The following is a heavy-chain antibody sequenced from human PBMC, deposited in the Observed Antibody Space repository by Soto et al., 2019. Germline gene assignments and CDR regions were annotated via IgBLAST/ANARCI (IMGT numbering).Heavy chain of an antibody. CDR2: ISAYNGNT. CDR1: GYTFTSYG. Sequence: ASVKVSCKASGYTFTSYGISWVRQAPGQGLEWMGWISAYNGNTNYAQELQGRVTMTTDTSTSTAYMELRSLRSDDTAVYYCASLIAGAKDAFDIWGQGTMVTVSS. D-gene: IGHD2-21*01. V-gene: IGHV1-18*01. J-gene: IGHJ3*02. CDR3: ASLIAGAKDAFDI.